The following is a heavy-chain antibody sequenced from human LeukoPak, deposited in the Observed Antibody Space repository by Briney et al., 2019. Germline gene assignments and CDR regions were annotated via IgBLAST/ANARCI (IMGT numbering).Heavy chain of an antibody. J-gene: IGHJ5*02. CDR1: GFTFSSYA. CDR3: AKDAGYGDSINWFDP. V-gene: IGHV3-30*02. Sequence: PGGSLRLSCAASGFTFSSYAMSWVRQAPGKGLEWVAFIRFDGTNEYYADSVKGRFTISRDNSKNTLYLQMNTLRAEDTAVYYCAKDAGYGDSINWFDPWGQGTLVTVSS. D-gene: IGHD4-17*01. CDR2: IRFDGTNE.